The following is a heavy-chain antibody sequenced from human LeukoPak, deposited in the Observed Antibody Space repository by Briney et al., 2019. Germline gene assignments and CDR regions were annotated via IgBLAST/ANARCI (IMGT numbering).Heavy chain of an antibody. D-gene: IGHD4-11*01. CDR2: ITSDGSTT. J-gene: IGHJ4*02. V-gene: IGHV3-74*01. Sequence: GGSLRLSCAASGFTFSNYWMQWVRHAPGKGLVWVSHITSDGSTTTYADSVKGRFTTSRDNAKNTLYLQMNSLRAEDTAVYYCVRDNYGVDYWGLGTLVTVSS. CDR3: VRDNYGVDY. CDR1: GFTFSNYW.